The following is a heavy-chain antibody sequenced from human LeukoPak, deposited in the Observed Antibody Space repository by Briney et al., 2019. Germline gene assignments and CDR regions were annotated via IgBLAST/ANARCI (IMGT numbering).Heavy chain of an antibody. D-gene: IGHD6-25*01. CDR1: GFTFSNYG. J-gene: IGHJ4*02. CDR3: ARVRMSSESDY. Sequence: GESLRLSCAASGFTFSNYGMHWVRQAPGKGLEWVAVISYEGRNKYSADSMKGRFTISRDNSKNTLYLQMNSLRVEDTAVYYCARVRMSSESDYWGQGTLVTVSS. V-gene: IGHV3-30*03. CDR2: ISYEGRNK.